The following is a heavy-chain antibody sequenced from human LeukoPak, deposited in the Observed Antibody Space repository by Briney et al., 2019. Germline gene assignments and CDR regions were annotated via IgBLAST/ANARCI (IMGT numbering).Heavy chain of an antibody. CDR3: ARHSATAGTSFGY. Sequence: SETLSLTCAVYGGSFSGYYWSWIRQPPGKGLEWIGYIYYSGSTNYNPSLKSRVTISVNTSKNQFSLKLSSVTAADTAVYYCARHSATAGTSFGYWGQGTLVTVSS. CDR1: GGSFSGYY. CDR2: IYYSGST. J-gene: IGHJ4*02. V-gene: IGHV4-59*08. D-gene: IGHD6-13*01.